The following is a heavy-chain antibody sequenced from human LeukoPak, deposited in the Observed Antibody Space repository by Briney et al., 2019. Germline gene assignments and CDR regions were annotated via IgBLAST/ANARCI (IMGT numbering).Heavy chain of an antibody. D-gene: IGHD1-26*01. CDR2: ISSSSSYI. CDR3: ARALPSPLYSGSYADAFDI. V-gene: IGHV3-21*01. CDR1: GFTFSSYS. J-gene: IGHJ3*02. Sequence: GGSLRLSCAASGFTFSSYSMNWVRQAPGKGLEWVSSISSSSSYIYYADSVKGRFTISRDNAKNSLYLQMNSLRAEDTAVYYCARALPSPLYSGSYADAFDIWGQGTMVTVS.